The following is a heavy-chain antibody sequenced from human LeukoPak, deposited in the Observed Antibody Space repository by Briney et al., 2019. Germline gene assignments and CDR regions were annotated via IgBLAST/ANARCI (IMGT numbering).Heavy chain of an antibody. Sequence: SQTLSLTCDVSGGSVTSTNWWTWVRQPPGKALEWIGGVHLDGRTNYNPSLQSRLIMSVDLPENHISLKLTSVTAADTAVYYCAREGGFYRPLDYSGQGTLVTVSS. CDR1: GGSVTSTNW. CDR3: AREGGFYRPLDY. V-gene: IGHV4-4*02. D-gene: IGHD3-3*01. CDR2: VHLDGRT. J-gene: IGHJ4*02.